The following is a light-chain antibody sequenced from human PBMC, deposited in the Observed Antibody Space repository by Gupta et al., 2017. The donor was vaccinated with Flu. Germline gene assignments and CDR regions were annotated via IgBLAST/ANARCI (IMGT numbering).Light chain of an antibody. Sequence: QSPLTQPASASVSPGESITISSTVTSSDVGSYNLFSWYQHHPGKAPKLMIYEGSKRPSGVSNRFSGSKSGNTASLTISGLQAEDEADYYCCSYARSSTRVFGGGTKLTVL. V-gene: IGLV2-23*01. J-gene: IGLJ2*01. CDR2: EGS. CDR3: CSYARSSTRV. CDR1: SSDVGSYNL.